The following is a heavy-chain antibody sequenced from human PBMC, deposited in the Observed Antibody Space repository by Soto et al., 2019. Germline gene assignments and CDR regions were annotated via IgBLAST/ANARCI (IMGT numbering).Heavy chain of an antibody. Sequence: GGSLRLSCAASGFTFSSYGMHWFRQAPGKGLEWVAVIWYDGSNKYYADSVKGRFTISRDNSKNTLYLQMNSLRAEDTAVYYCARDGRMVYASNYFDYWGQGTLVTVSS. CDR3: ARDGRMVYASNYFDY. CDR1: GFTFSSYG. J-gene: IGHJ4*02. D-gene: IGHD2-8*01. V-gene: IGHV3-33*01. CDR2: IWYDGSNK.